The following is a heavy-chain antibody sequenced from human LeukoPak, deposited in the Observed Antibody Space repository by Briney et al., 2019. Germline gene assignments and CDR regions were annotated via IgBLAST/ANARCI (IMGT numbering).Heavy chain of an antibody. Sequence: GASVKVSCKASGYTFTSYYMHWVRQAPGQGLEWMGIINPSGGSTSYAQKFQGRVTMTRDMSTSTVYMELSSLRSEDTAVYYCARALRCSGSYLDYCDYWGQGTLVTVSS. CDR1: GYTFTSYY. CDR2: INPSGGST. V-gene: IGHV1-46*01. D-gene: IGHD1-26*01. J-gene: IGHJ4*02. CDR3: ARALRCSGSYLDYCDY.